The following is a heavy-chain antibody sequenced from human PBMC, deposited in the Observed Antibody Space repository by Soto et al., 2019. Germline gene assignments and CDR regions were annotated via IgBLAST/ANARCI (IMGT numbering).Heavy chain of an antibody. V-gene: IGHV4-4*02. CDR2: IYHNESP. J-gene: IGHJ5*02. D-gene: IGHD2-21*01. Sequence: SETLSLTCVVSRGSISSTNWWTWVRQPPGKRQKRIGQIYHNESPTYSPSLRGRDTSSADKSTNNYYTILKSVTAADTAVYYCATLPPRIVVSLLPIPTWGQG. CDR1: RGSISSTNW. CDR3: ATLPPRIVVSLLPIPT.